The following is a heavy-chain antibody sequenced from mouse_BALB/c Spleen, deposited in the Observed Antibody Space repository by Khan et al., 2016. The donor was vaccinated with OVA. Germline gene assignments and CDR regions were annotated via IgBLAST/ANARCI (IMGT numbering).Heavy chain of an antibody. J-gene: IGHJ3*01. CDR2: IYPGSDNT. Sequence: QVQLQQSGAELARPGASVTLSCKASGYTFTDYYINWMRQRTGQGLGWIGEIYPGSDNTYYNEKFKGKATLTADKSSSTAYMQLSSLTSEDSAVYFCAREWAAWFPYWGQGTLVTVSA. CDR3: AREWAAWFPY. V-gene: IGHV1-77*01. CDR1: GYTFTDYY.